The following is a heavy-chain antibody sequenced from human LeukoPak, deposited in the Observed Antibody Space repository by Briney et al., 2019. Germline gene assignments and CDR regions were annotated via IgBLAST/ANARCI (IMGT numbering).Heavy chain of an antibody. CDR2: ISYNGGNK. J-gene: IGHJ3*02. Sequence: GRSLRLSCAASGFTFSSYVMRWVRQAPGKGLEWVAVISYNGGNKYYADSVKGRFTISRDNSKNTLYLQMNSMRAEDTAVYYCATLTPIATALGLEGFVTWGQGTMFTASS. CDR3: ATLTPIATALGLEGFVT. D-gene: IGHD2-21*01. CDR1: GFTFSSYV. V-gene: IGHV3-30*03.